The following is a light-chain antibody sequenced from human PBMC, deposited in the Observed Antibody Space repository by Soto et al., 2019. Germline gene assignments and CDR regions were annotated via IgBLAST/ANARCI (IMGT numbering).Light chain of an antibody. CDR1: QSVLSSANNNNY. Sequence: DFVMTQSPDSLAVSLGERATINCKSSQSVLSSANNNNYLAWYKHKPGQPPKLLIYWASTRKSVVPDRFSGSGSGTDFTLTIRSLQADEVATDYCQQYHTGPITFGQGTRLEIK. CDR3: QQYHTGPIT. CDR2: WAS. V-gene: IGKV4-1*01. J-gene: IGKJ5*01.